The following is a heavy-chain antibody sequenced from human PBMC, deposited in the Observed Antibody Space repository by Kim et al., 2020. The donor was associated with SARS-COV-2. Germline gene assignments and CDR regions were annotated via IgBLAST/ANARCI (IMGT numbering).Heavy chain of an antibody. CDR1: GGTFSSYA. CDR2: IIPIFGTA. CDR3: GAGRGGKYYYYGMDV. J-gene: IGHJ6*02. D-gene: IGHD3-16*01. Sequence: SVNVSCKASGGTFSSYAISWVRQAPGQGLEWMGGIIPIFGTANYAQKFQGRVTITADESTSTAYMALSSLRSEDTAVYYCGAGRGGKYYYYGMDVWGQGTTVTVSS. V-gene: IGHV1-69*13.